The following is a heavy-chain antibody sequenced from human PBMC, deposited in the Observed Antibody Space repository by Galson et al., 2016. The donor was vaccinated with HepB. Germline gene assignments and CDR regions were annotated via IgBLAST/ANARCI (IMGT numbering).Heavy chain of an antibody. CDR1: GFSFRGYS. Sequence: SLRLSCAASGFSFRGYSMNWVRQAPGKGLEWRSHIPSSSGSIYYADSVKGRFTISSDNAKTSLFLQMNSLRAEDKAVDCCASLGEWDVYGRDVWGKGTTVIVSS. CDR3: ASLGEWDVYGRDV. V-gene: IGHV3-48*01. D-gene: IGHD3-16*01. CDR2: IPSSSGSI. J-gene: IGHJ6*04.